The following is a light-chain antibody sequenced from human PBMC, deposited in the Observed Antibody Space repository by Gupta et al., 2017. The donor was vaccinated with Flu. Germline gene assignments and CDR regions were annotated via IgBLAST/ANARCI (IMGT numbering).Light chain of an antibody. CDR2: EVF. Sequence: QSALTQPPSASGSPGQSVTISCAGTSSDIGKYNYVSWYQQHPGKAPKRLIYEVFKRPSGVPDRFSGSKSGNTASLTVSGLQAEDEADYYCTSYAGSNNLVFGGGTKLTVL. CDR3: TSYAGSNNLV. V-gene: IGLV2-8*01. J-gene: IGLJ2*01. CDR1: SSDIGKYNY.